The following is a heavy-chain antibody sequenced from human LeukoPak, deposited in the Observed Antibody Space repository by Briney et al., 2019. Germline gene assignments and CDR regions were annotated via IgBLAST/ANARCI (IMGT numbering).Heavy chain of an antibody. J-gene: IGHJ4*02. CDR2: IKEDGSEE. CDR1: GFTFSTYW. CDR3: ARDQSRHSDY. Sequence: GGSLRLSCAASGFTFSTYWMTWVRQAPGKGLEWVAIIKEDGSEEYYVDSVKGRFTISRDNANNSLYLQMNSLRVEDTAVYYCARDQSRHSDYWGQGTLVTVSS. V-gene: IGHV3-7*03. D-gene: IGHD2-21*01.